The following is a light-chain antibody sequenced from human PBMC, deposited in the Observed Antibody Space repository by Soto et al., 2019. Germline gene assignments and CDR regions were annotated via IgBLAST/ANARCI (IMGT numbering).Light chain of an antibody. V-gene: IGKV1-5*01. CDR2: DAS. CDR1: QSVNSW. J-gene: IGKJ1*01. CDR3: QKYDRYSPK. Sequence: EIQMTQSPSTLSVSLVEIVTITCRASQSVNSWLAWYQQKPGKDPKLLIYDASSLESGVPSRFSGSGSGTEFTLNISSLQPDDFATYYCQKYDRYSPKFGQGTKVDIK.